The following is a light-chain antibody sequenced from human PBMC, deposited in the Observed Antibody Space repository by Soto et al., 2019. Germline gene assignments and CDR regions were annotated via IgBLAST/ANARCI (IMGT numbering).Light chain of an antibody. J-gene: IGLJ1*01. CDR3: CSYTSDLTPYV. CDR2: GVT. V-gene: IGLV2-14*03. Sequence: QSVLTQPASVSGSPGQSITIYCTGTSSDIGGHDDVSWYQQHPGKVPKLLLYGVTDRPSGVSDRFSGSKSGNVASLTISGLQAEDEADYYCCSYTSDLTPYVFGTGTKLTVL. CDR1: SSDIGGHDD.